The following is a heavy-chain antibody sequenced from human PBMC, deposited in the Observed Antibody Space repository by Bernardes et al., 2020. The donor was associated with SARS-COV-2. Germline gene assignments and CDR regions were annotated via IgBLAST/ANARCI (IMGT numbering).Heavy chain of an antibody. Sequence: GGSLRLSCAASGFTFSYYDMNWVRQVPGKGLEWVSYISGSANSIDYADSVKGRFTISRDNAENSLYLHMNSLRAEDTAIYYCAREAGNGRYNWYYAMDVWGQGTTVSVS. CDR1: GFTFSYYD. D-gene: IGHD1-20*01. CDR3: AREAGNGRYNWYYAMDV. V-gene: IGHV3-48*03. J-gene: IGHJ6*02. CDR2: ISGSANSI.